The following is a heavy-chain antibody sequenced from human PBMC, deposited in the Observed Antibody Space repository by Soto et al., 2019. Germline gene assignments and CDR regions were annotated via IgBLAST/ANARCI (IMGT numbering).Heavy chain of an antibody. CDR3: AKTHDTSGYTFDS. D-gene: IGHD3-3*01. V-gene: IGHV3-23*01. CDR2: ISGSGGST. CDR1: GFKFSSHA. Sequence: PGGSLRLSCVASGFKFSSHALTWVRQAPGKGLEWVAAISGSGGSTLYADSVKGRFTVSRDNFMNTLYLEMNSLRVDDTAVYCCAKTHDTSGYTFDSWGQGTLVTVSS. J-gene: IGHJ4*02.